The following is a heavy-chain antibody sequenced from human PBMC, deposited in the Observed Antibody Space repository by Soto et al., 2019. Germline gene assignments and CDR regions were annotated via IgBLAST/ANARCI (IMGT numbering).Heavy chain of an antibody. Sequence: SETLSLTCAVYGGSFSGYYWSWIRQPPGKGLEWIGEINHSGSTNYNPSLKSRVTISVDTSKNQFSLKLSSVTAVDTAVYYCARTFSTVTTQPFYLDYWGQGTLVTVSS. J-gene: IGHJ4*02. CDR3: ARTFSTVTTQPFYLDY. D-gene: IGHD4-17*01. CDR1: GGSFSGYY. V-gene: IGHV4-34*01. CDR2: INHSGST.